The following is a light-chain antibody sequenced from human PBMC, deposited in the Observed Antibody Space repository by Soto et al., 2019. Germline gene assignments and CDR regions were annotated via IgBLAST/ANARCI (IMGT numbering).Light chain of an antibody. CDR3: LQHNTYSWT. J-gene: IGKJ1*01. CDR1: QDIRND. Sequence: DIQMTQSPSSLSASVGDRVTITCRASQDIRNDLGWYQQKPGQAPKRLIYGASTLQDGVPSRFSGSGSGREFTLTITSLQPEDVATYYCLQHNTYSWTFGQGTKVEIK. CDR2: GAS. V-gene: IGKV1-17*01.